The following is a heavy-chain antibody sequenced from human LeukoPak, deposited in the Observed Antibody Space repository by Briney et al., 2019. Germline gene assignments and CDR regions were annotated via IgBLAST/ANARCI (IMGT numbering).Heavy chain of an antibody. V-gene: IGHV3-23*01. D-gene: IGHD3-22*01. CDR2: IRGSGDST. Sequence: PGGSLRLSCAASGFTFSNYAMSWVRQAPGKGLEWVSGIRGSGDSTYYADSVKGRFTVSRDNSKSTLYLQMNSLRAEDTAIYYCAKDRPNYYDSSGHYYRRDGDYWGQGTLVTVSS. CDR3: AKDRPNYYDSSGHYYRRDGDY. CDR1: GFTFSNYA. J-gene: IGHJ4*02.